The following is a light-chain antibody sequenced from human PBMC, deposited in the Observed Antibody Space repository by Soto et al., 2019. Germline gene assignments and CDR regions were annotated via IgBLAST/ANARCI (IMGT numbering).Light chain of an antibody. V-gene: IGKV1-39*01. J-gene: IGKJ3*01. CDR2: TAS. CDR3: QQSYNTPFT. CDR1: EGVSVW. Sequence: DIQMTQSPSTLSASVGDRVTITCRASEGVSVWLAWYRQRAGTAPELLIYTASSLQSGVPSRFSGRGSGTDFTLTISSLQPEDFAICYCQQSYNTPFTFGPGTKVDIK.